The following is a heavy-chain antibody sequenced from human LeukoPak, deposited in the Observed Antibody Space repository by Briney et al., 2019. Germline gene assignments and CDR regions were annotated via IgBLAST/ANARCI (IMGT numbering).Heavy chain of an antibody. CDR1: GFTFSNFW. CDR3: ASLTGTTFANWFDP. V-gene: IGHV3-7*03. CDR2: IKQDETEK. J-gene: IGHJ5*02. D-gene: IGHD1-7*01. Sequence: GESLRLSCTASGFTFSNFWMGWVRQAPGKGLEWVANIKQDETEKYYVDSVKGRFTISRDNAKNSLYLQMNSLRVEDTALYYCASLTGTTFANWFDPWGQGTLVTVSS.